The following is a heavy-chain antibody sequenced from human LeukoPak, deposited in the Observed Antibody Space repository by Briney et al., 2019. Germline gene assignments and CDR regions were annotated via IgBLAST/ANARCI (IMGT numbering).Heavy chain of an antibody. D-gene: IGHD3-10*01. CDR3: ARAYGSGSPPFDY. V-gene: IGHV4-30-4*01. CDR1: GGSISSGDYY. Sequence: SETLSLTCTVSGGSISSGDYYWSWIRQPPGKGLEWIGYIYYSGSTYYNPSLKSRVTISVDTSKNQFSLKLSSVTAADTAVYYCARAYGSGSPPFDYWGQGTLVTVSS. CDR2: IYYSGST. J-gene: IGHJ4*02.